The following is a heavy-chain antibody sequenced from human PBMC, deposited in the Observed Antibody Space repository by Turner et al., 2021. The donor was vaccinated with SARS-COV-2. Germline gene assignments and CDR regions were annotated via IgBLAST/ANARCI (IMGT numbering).Heavy chain of an antibody. J-gene: IGHJ6*02. D-gene: IGHD4-17*01. Sequence: EVQLVESGGGLVQPGGSLRLSCAASGFTFSTYSMNWVRQAPGKGLEWVSYISSSSSTRFYADSVKGRFTISRDNAKNSLYLQMNSLRAEDTAVYYCARDRDYGDYGVYYYGLDVWGQGTTVTVSS. CDR1: GFTFSTYS. CDR3: ARDRDYGDYGVYYYGLDV. CDR2: ISSSSSTR. V-gene: IGHV3-48*01.